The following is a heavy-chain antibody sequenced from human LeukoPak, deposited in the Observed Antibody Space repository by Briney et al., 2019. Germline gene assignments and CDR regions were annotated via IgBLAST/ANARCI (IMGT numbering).Heavy chain of an antibody. J-gene: IGHJ3*02. CDR3: ARGRDHAFDI. CDR2: IYHSGST. V-gene: IGHV4-30-2*01. CDR1: GGSISSGGYY. Sequence: SQTLSPTCTVSGGSISSGGYYWSWIRQPPGKGLEWIGYIYHSGSTYYNPSLKSRVTISVDRSKNQFSLKLSSVTAADTAVYYCARGRDHAFDIWGQGTMVTVSS.